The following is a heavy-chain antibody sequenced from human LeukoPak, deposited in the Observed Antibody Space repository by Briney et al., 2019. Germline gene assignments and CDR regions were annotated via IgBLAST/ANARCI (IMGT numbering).Heavy chain of an antibody. J-gene: IGHJ4*02. D-gene: IGHD3-22*01. CDR1: GFTFSDPN. CDR3: ARDYERAYYFDY. Sequence: LRLSCAASGFTFSDPNMDWVRQAPGEGLEWFGRTRNTANRYTTEYASTVKARFTISRAASKNSLYLQMNSLKTEDTTVYYCARDYERAYYFDYYGWGKVVTVSA. CDR2: TRNTANRYTT. V-gene: IGHV3-72*01.